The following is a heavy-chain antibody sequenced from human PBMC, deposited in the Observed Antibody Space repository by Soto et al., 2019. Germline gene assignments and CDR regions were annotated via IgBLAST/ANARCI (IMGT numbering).Heavy chain of an antibody. J-gene: IGHJ6*03. CDR2: INHSGST. Sequence: SETLSLTCAVYGGSFSGYYWSWIRQPPGKGLEWIGEINHSGSTNYNPSLKSRVTISVDTSKNQFSLKLSSVTAADTAVYYCARGLNLDYPAPSYYMDVWGKGTTVTVSS. V-gene: IGHV4-34*01. CDR3: ARGLNLDYPAPSYYMDV. D-gene: IGHD3-16*01. CDR1: GGSFSGYY.